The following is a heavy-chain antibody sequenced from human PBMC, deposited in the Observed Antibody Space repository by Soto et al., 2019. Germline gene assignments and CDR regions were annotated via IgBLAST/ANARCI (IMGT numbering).Heavy chain of an antibody. J-gene: IGHJ4*02. D-gene: IGHD3-3*01. Sequence: QVQLQQWGAGLLKPSETLSLTCAVYGGSFSGYYWSWIRQPPGKGLEWIGEINHSGSTNYNPSLKSRVTISVDTSKNQFSVKLSSVTAADTAVYYCARVYDFWSGQDYWGQGTLVTVSS. CDR3: ARVYDFWSGQDY. CDR1: GGSFSGYY. V-gene: IGHV4-34*01. CDR2: INHSGST.